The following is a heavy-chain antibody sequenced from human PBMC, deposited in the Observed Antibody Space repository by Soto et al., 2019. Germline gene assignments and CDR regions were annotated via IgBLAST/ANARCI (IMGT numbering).Heavy chain of an antibody. V-gene: IGHV4-34*01. CDR2: INHSGST. D-gene: IGHD2-8*01. CDR3: ARGPQYCTNGVCSPSVYYFDY. Sequence: PSETLSLTCAVYGGSFSGYYWSWIRQPPGKGLEWIGEINHSGSTNYNPSLKSRVTISVDTSKNQFSLKLSSVTAADTAVYYCARGPQYCTNGVCSPSVYYFDYWGQGTLVTVSS. J-gene: IGHJ4*02. CDR1: GGSFSGYY.